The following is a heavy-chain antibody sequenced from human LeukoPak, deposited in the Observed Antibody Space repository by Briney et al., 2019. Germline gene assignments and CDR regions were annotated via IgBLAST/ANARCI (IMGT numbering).Heavy chain of an antibody. CDR3: ARDLSPFCGSDCYGGGLGY. CDR2: MWSGRTDK. V-gene: IGHV3-33*01. J-gene: IGHJ4*02. D-gene: IGHD2-21*02. CDR1: GFTFNNYG. Sequence: QPGGSLRLSCAASGFTFNNYGIHWVRQAPGKGLEWVAVMWSGRTDKYYADSVKGRFTISRDNSKNTLFIEMNSLRAEDTAVYYCARDLSPFCGSDCYGGGLGYWGQGTLVTVSS.